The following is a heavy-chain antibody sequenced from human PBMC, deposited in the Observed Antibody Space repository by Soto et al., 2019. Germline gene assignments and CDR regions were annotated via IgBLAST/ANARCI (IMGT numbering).Heavy chain of an antibody. CDR3: AREGARGSGWPILYYYYGMDV. V-gene: IGHV4-30-4*01. Sequence: PSETLSLTCTVSGGSISSGDYYWSWIRQPPGKGLEWIGYIYYSGSTYYNPSLKSRVTISVDTSKNQFSLKLSSVTAADTAVYYCAREGARGSGWPILYYYYGMDVWGQGTTVTVSS. CDR2: IYYSGST. D-gene: IGHD6-19*01. J-gene: IGHJ6*02. CDR1: GGSISSGDYY.